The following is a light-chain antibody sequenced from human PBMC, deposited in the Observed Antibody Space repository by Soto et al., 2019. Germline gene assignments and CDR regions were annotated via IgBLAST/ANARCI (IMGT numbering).Light chain of an antibody. V-gene: IGLV2-8*01. CDR1: KNDIGVYDF. CDR3: KSYAGSNTYV. CDR2: EVV. Sequence: QSALPQPPSGSGSPGQSVTISCTGTKNDIGVYDFVSWYQHHPGKAPRLIIYEVVQRPSGVPDRFSGSKSGNTASLTVSGLQAADEADYFCKSYAGSNTYVFGSGTKVTVL. J-gene: IGLJ1*01.